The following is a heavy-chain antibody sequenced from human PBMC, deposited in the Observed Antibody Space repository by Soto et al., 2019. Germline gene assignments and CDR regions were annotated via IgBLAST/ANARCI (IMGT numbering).Heavy chain of an antibody. CDR2: ISANGAGT. CDR1: GFTLSSYA. Sequence: EVQLLESGGGLVQPGGSLRLSCVASGFTLSSYAMGWVRQAPGKGLEWVSAISANGAGTYYADSVKGRFTISRDNSKNTLYLQMRALGAEDTAVYFCAKDRCAPSTCFFDYWGQGTLVTVSS. D-gene: IGHD2-21*01. V-gene: IGHV3-23*01. CDR3: AKDRCAPSTCFFDY. J-gene: IGHJ4*02.